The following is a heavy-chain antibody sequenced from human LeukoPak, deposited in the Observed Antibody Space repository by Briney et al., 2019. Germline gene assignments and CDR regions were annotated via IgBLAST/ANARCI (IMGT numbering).Heavy chain of an antibody. CDR2: IYYSGST. D-gene: IGHD2-15*01. V-gene: IGHV4-59*01. CDR1: GGSISSYY. Sequence: SETLSLTCTVSGGSISSYYWSWIRQPPGKGLEWIGYIYYSGSTNYNASLTNRVTISVDTSKNQFSLKLSSVTAADTAVYYCAREVGYCSGGSCYFYFDYWGQGTLVTVSS. CDR3: AREVGYCSGGSCYFYFDY. J-gene: IGHJ4*02.